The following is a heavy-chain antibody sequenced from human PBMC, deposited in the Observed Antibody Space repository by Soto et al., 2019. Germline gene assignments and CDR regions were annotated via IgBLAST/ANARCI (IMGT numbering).Heavy chain of an antibody. CDR3: VSWMEPTNYYGMDA. V-gene: IGHV3-33*03. CDR2: IWHDGSQR. J-gene: IGHJ6*02. D-gene: IGHD2-8*01. Sequence: QVQLVESGGDVVQPGTSLRLSCAASGLTFRKYGMHWVRQAPGKAPEWVALIWHDGSQRYYGDSVKGRFTISRDNSMNMVYLQLSSLRAEHTAVHYCVSWMEPTNYYGMDAWGQGTTVTVSS. CDR1: GLTFRKYG.